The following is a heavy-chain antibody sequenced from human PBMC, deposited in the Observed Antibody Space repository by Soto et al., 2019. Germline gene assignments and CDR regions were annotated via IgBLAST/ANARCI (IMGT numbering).Heavy chain of an antibody. J-gene: IGHJ4*02. D-gene: IGHD3-22*01. Sequence: LGGSLRLSCAASGFTFSSYAMHWVRQAPGKGLEWVAVISYDGSNKYYADSVKGRFTISRDNSKNMLYLQMNSLRAEDTAVYYCAREFYYHRVEHWGQGTLVTVPS. CDR2: ISYDGSNK. V-gene: IGHV3-30-3*01. CDR3: AREFYYHRVEH. CDR1: GFTFSSYA.